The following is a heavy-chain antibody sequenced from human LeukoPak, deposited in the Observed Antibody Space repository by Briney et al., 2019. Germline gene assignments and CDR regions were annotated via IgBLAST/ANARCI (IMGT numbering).Heavy chain of an antibody. D-gene: IGHD2-8*01. CDR3: AKERVSSGMMEGVLHM. CDR2: ISGSGSHT. Sequence: GGSLRLSCAASGFTFSSYSMNWVRQAPGKGLEWVSSISGSGSHTYYADSVQGRFTVSRDNSKNTVNLHLNTVRAEDTAVYYCAKERVSSGMMEGVLHMWGQGTTVSVSS. J-gene: IGHJ3*02. V-gene: IGHV3-23*01. CDR1: GFTFSSYS.